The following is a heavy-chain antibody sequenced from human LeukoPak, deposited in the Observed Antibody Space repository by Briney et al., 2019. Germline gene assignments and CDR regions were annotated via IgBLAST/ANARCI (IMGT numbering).Heavy chain of an antibody. J-gene: IGHJ4*02. CDR1: GFTFRNYV. Sequence: GGSLGLSCAASGFTFRNYVIHWVRQAPGKGLEWVAVTSTDLNVKLYADSVKGRFTISRDNSRSTLYLQMNSLRPEDTAIYYCAREGYYGSGSPPSLYFDYWGQGTLVTVSS. CDR2: TSTDLNVK. CDR3: AREGYYGSGSPPSLYFDY. D-gene: IGHD3-10*01. V-gene: IGHV3-30-3*01.